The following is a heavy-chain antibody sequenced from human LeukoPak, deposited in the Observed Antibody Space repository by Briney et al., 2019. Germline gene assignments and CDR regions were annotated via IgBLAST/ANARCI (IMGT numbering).Heavy chain of an antibody. CDR2: IYHSGST. Sequence: SETLSLTCTVSGGSISSSSYYWGWIRQPPGKGLECIGSIYHSGSTYYNPSLKSRVTISVDTSKNQFSLKLSSVTAADTAVYYCARNTYGSGDAFDIWGQGTMVTVSS. D-gene: IGHD3-10*01. J-gene: IGHJ3*02. CDR1: GGSISSSSYY. V-gene: IGHV4-39*07. CDR3: ARNTYGSGDAFDI.